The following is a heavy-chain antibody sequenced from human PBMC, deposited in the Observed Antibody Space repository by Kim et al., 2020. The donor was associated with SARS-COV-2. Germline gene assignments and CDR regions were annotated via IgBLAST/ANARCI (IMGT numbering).Heavy chain of an antibody. V-gene: IGHV3-64D*06. CDR2: VSGRGPTT. Sequence: GGSLRLSCLASGFTFSDYAMHWVRQAPGKGLESVSTVSGRGPTTYYADSVKGRFTISRDNSRNTVYLQMSSLRADDTALYYCVRQLTHYTFWSGYFDFWG. J-gene: IGHJ5*01. CDR1: GFTFSDYA. CDR3: VRQLTHYTFWSGYFDF. D-gene: IGHD3-3*01.